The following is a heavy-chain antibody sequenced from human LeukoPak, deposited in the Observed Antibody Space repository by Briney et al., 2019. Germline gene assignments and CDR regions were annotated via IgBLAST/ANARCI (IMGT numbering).Heavy chain of an antibody. D-gene: IGHD6-19*01. V-gene: IGHV3-30*04. Sequence: PGGSLRLSCAASGFTFSSYAMHWVRQAPGKGLEWVAVISYDGSNKYYADSVKGRFTISRDNSKNTLYLQMNSLRAEDTAVYYCAKDLDSSGLNWFDPWGQGTLVTVSS. CDR2: ISYDGSNK. CDR1: GFTFSSYA. J-gene: IGHJ5*02. CDR3: AKDLDSSGLNWFDP.